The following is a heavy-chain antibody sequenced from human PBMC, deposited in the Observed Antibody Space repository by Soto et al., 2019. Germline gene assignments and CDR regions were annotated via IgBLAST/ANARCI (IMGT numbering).Heavy chain of an antibody. CDR3: ARTSAAGKYYDGMDV. CDR1: GGTFSSYT. V-gene: IGHV1-69*02. J-gene: IGHJ6*02. D-gene: IGHD6-13*01. Sequence: SVKVSCKASGGTFSSYTISWVRQAPGQGLEWMGRIIPILGIANYAQKFQGRVTITADKSISTAYLQWSSLKASDTAMYYCARTSAAGKYYDGMDVWGQGTTVTVSS. CDR2: IIPILGIA.